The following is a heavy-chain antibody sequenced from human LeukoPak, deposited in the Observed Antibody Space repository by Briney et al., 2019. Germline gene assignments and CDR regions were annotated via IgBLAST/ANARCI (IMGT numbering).Heavy chain of an antibody. D-gene: IGHD1-14*01. V-gene: IGHV3-21*01. CDR3: ATETIGRHYDY. CDR2: IGPTGTDR. Sequence: PGGSLRLSCAASGFTFISYAMSWVRPAPGKGLEWVSSIGPTGTDRYYADSVRGRFTISRDNAKNSMYLQMGSLRDEDTAVYYCATETIGRHYDYWGQGTLLTVSS. J-gene: IGHJ4*02. CDR1: GFTFISYA.